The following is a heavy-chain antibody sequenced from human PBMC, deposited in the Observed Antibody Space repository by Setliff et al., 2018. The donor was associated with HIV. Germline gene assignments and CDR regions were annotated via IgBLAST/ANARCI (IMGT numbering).Heavy chain of an antibody. D-gene: IGHD6-13*01. CDR1: GFTFGSYW. J-gene: IGHJ5*02. Sequence: LRLSCAASGFTFGSYWMSWVRQAPGQGLEYVAHIKGDGSKTKYVDSVRGRFTISRDNPKNSLYLQMNSLRAEDSAVYYCARDLPGMAPWGQGTLVTVSS. CDR2: IKGDGSKT. CDR3: ARDLPGMAP. V-gene: IGHV3-7*01.